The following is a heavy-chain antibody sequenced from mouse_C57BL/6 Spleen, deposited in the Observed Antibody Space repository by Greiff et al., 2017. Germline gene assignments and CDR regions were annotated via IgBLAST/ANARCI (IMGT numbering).Heavy chain of an antibody. CDR2: INPSNGGT. V-gene: IGHV1-53*01. Sequence: QVQLKQPGTELVKPGASVKLSCKASGYTFTSYWMHWVKQRPGQGLEWIGNINPSNGGTNYNEKFKSKATLTVDKSSSTAYMQLSSLTSEDSAVYYCARSGNTTVVSHAMDYWGQGTSVTVSS. CDR3: ARSGNTTVVSHAMDY. CDR1: GYTFTSYW. J-gene: IGHJ4*01. D-gene: IGHD1-1*01.